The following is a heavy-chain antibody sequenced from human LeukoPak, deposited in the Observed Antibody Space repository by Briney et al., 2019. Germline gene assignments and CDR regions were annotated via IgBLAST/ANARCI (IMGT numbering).Heavy chain of an antibody. V-gene: IGHV4-38-2*02. CDR1: GYSISSGYY. CDR3: ARDLRHPPPPSDY. Sequence: SETLSLTCTVSGYSISSGYYWGWIRQPPGKGLEWIGSIYLSGSTSYNPSLKSRVTISLDTSKNQFSLRLSSVTAADTAVYYCARDLRHPPPPSDYWGQGTLVTVSS. CDR2: IYLSGST. D-gene: IGHD3-9*01. J-gene: IGHJ4*02.